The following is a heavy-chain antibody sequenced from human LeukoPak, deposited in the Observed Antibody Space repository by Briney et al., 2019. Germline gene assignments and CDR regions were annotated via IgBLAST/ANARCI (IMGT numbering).Heavy chain of an antibody. V-gene: IGHV3-30*03. D-gene: IGHD1-26*01. CDR2: ISYDGSYK. CDR1: GFTFRSYE. CDR3: ARDGWEILGAFDI. Sequence: GGSLRLSCAASGFTFRSYEMHWVRQAPGKGLEWVAVISYDGSYKYSADSVKGRFTISRDNSKNTLYLQMNSLRAEDTAVYYCARDGWEILGAFDIWGQGTMVTVSS. J-gene: IGHJ3*02.